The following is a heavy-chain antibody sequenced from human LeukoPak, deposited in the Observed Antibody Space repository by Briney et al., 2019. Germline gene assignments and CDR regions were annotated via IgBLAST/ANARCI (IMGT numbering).Heavy chain of an antibody. CDR2: INARGDST. J-gene: IGHJ4*02. D-gene: IGHD4-11*01. CDR1: GYTFTRYY. CDR3: ARDFWVTTVGTPDY. Sequence: ASVKVSCKASGYTFTRYYMHWVRQAPGQGLEWMGIINARGDSTSYAQKFQGRVTMTRDTSTSTVYVELSSLRSEDTAVYYCARDFWVTTVGTPDYWGQGTLVTVSS. V-gene: IGHV1-46*01.